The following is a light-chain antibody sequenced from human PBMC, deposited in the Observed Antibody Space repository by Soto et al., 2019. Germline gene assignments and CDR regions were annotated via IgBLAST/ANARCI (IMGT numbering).Light chain of an antibody. CDR2: HAS. V-gene: IGKV3-11*01. CDR3: QQRSTWWT. Sequence: EIVLTQYPATLSLSPGQRATLSCRTSQSISTNLTWFQKRPGQAPRLLIYHASNRAAGIPARFIGRGSGTDFTLTISSLEPEDSAVYFCQQRSTWWTFGQGTKVDI. CDR1: QSISTN. J-gene: IGKJ1*01.